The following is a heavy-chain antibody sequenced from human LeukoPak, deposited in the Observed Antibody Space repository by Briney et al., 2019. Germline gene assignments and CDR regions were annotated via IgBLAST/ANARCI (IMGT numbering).Heavy chain of an antibody. V-gene: IGHV1-18*01. CDR3: ARDRDSNYQWYFDY. Sequence: GASVKVSCKTSGYTFTTYDINWVRQAPGQGLEWMGRISAYNGYTNYGQKLQGRVTMTTDTSTSTAYMELSSLRSEDTAVYYCARDRDSNYQWYFDYWGQGTLVTVSS. CDR2: ISAYNGYT. CDR1: GYTFTTYD. J-gene: IGHJ4*02. D-gene: IGHD4/OR15-4a*01.